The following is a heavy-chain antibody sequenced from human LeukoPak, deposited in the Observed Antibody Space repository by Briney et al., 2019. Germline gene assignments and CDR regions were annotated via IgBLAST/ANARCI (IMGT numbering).Heavy chain of an antibody. J-gene: IGHJ3*02. D-gene: IGHD6-19*01. CDR2: ISGSGGST. Sequence: PGASLRLSCAASGFTFSSYAMSWVRQAPGKGLEWVSAISGSGGSTYYADSVKGRFTISRDNSKNTLYLQMNSLRAEDTAVYYCATRDGYSSGWHRGDAFDIWGQGTMVTVSS. CDR3: ATRDGYSSGWHRGDAFDI. CDR1: GFTFSSYA. V-gene: IGHV3-23*01.